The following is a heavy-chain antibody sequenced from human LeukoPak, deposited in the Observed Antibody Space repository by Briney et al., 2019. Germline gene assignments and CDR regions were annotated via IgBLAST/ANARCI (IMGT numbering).Heavy chain of an antibody. J-gene: IGHJ5*02. Sequence: PSETLSLTCAVYGGSFSGYYWSWIRQPPGKGLEWIGEINHSGSTNYNPSLKSRVTISVDTSKNQFSLKLSSVTAADTAVYYCARRVGWYSGSYEFDPWGQGTLVTVSS. CDR3: ARRVGWYSGSYEFDP. D-gene: IGHD1-26*01. CDR2: INHSGST. CDR1: GGSFSGYY. V-gene: IGHV4-34*01.